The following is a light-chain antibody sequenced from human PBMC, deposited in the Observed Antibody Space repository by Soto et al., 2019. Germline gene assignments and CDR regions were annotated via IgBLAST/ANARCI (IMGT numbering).Light chain of an antibody. CDR2: KAS. J-gene: IGKJ1*01. CDR1: QSISSG. CDR3: QQYNSYSS. V-gene: IGKV1-5*03. Sequence: DIQMTQSPSTLSASVGDRVTITWRASQSISSGLAWYQQKPGKAPKLLIYKASSLESGVPSRFSGSGSGTEFTLTISSLQPDDFATYYCQQYNSYSSFGQGTKVDIK.